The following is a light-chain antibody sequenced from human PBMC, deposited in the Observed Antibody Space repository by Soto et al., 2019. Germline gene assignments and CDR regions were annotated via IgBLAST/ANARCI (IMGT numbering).Light chain of an antibody. CDR3: AAWDDSLRGVV. Sequence: QPVLTQPPSASATPGQRVTISCSGSTSNIEKFYVYWYQQLPGTAPKLLVYRDNQRPSGVPDRFSGSKSGTSASLAISGLRSDDEADDYCAAWDDSLRGVVFGGGTQLTVL. V-gene: IGLV1-47*01. CDR2: RDN. J-gene: IGLJ2*01. CDR1: TSNIEKFY.